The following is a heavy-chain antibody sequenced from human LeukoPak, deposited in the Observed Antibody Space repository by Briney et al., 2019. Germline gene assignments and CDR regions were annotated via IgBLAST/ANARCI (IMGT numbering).Heavy chain of an antibody. CDR1: GDSINGFY. V-gene: IGHV4-59*12. Sequence: PSETLSLTCTVSGDSINGFYWSWIRQPPGKGLEWIGYIYYSGSTTYNPSLESRVTMSLDTSKNQISLKVSSVTAADTAVYYCARGPVGGATYYDGDAFDIWGQGTMVTVSS. CDR2: IYYSGST. J-gene: IGHJ3*02. D-gene: IGHD1-26*01. CDR3: ARGPVGGATYYDGDAFDI.